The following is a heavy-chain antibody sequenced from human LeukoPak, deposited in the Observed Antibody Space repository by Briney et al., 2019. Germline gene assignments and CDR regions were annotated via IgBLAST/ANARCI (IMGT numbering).Heavy chain of an antibody. V-gene: IGHV1-18*01. D-gene: IGHD2-2*01. CDR3: ASGVVVSAFDI. Sequence: ASVKVSCKASGYTFTSYGISWVRQAPGRGLEWMGWISAYNGNTNYAQKLQGRVTMTTDTSTSTAYKELRSLRSDDTAVYYCASGVVVSAFDIWGQGTMVTVSS. CDR2: ISAYNGNT. J-gene: IGHJ3*02. CDR1: GYTFTSYG.